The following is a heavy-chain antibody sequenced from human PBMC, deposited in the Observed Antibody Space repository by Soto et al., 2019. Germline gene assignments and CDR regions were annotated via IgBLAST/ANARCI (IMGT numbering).Heavy chain of an antibody. D-gene: IGHD3-10*01. J-gene: IGHJ4*02. CDR2: IIPMLGIA. CDR3: ATNYGSGNTRFDY. V-gene: IGHV1-69*02. CDR1: GDTFNFYT. Sequence: QVQLVQYGAEVKKPGSPVRVSCTASGDTFNFYTISWVRQVPGQGPEWMGRIIPMLGIANYAKKFQGRVTIMTYKSTSTVYMNLSGMTSKYTAVYYCATNYGSGNTRFDYWGQGTRVTVSS.